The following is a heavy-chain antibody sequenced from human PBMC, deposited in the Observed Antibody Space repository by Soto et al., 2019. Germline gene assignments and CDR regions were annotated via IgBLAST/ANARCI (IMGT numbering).Heavy chain of an antibody. CDR1: GDSIGSNGYY. J-gene: IGHJ6*02. D-gene: IGHD2-8*02. CDR2: IYYSGST. V-gene: IGHV4-31*03. Sequence: QVQLQESGPGLVKPSRSLSLTCTVSGDSIGSNGYYWTWIRQHPGKGLEWIGYIYYSGSTHYNPSLKSRVTISLDTSKNQFSLKLSSVTAADTAMYYCARDPRPNPSTYWYYYGMDVWGQGTTVTVSS. CDR3: ARDPRPNPSTYWYYYGMDV.